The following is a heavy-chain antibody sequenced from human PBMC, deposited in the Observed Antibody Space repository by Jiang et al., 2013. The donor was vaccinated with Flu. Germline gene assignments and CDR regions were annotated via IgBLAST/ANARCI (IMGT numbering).Heavy chain of an antibody. D-gene: IGHD6-6*01. CDR3: ARISIAARPGPFDP. Sequence: WVRQMPGKGLEWMGIIYPGDSDTRYSPSFQGQVTISADKSISTAYLQWSSLKASDTAMYYCARISIAARPGPFDPWGQGTLVTVSS. J-gene: IGHJ5*02. V-gene: IGHV5-51*01. CDR2: IYPGDSDT.